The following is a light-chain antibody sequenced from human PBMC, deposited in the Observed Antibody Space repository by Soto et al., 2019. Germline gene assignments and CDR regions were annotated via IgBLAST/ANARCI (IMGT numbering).Light chain of an antibody. V-gene: IGKV1-39*01. CDR1: QSISSS. J-gene: IGKJ2*01. CDR2: AAS. Sequence: DIQMTQSPSSLSASVGDRVTITCRASQSISSSLNWYRQNPGKAPKLLIYAASSLQNGVSSRFSGSGSWTDFTLTISSLQPEDFATYYCQQSYSTPYTFGQGTRLDIK. CDR3: QQSYSTPYT.